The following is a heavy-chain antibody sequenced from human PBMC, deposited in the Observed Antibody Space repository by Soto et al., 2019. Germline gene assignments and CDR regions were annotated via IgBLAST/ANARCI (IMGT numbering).Heavy chain of an antibody. Sequence: PSETLSLTCAVSGGSISSSNWWSWVRQPPVKGLEWIGEIYHSGITNYNPSLKSRVTISVDKSKNQFSLKLSSVTAADTAVYYCARGSVDTVDSSGFYEYWGQGTTVTVSS. CDR3: ARGSVDTVDSSGFYEY. D-gene: IGHD3-22*01. J-gene: IGHJ4*02. CDR2: IYHSGIT. V-gene: IGHV4-4*02. CDR1: GGSISSSNW.